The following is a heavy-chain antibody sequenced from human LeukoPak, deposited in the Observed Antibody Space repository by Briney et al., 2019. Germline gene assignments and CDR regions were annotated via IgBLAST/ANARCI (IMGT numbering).Heavy chain of an antibody. CDR2: IYYSGST. J-gene: IGHJ6*03. CDR3: TRGSIAYYYMDV. D-gene: IGHD3-22*01. V-gene: IGHV4-59*01. CDR1: GYPINIDYY. Sequence: SETLSLTCFVSGYPINIDYYWSWIRQPPGKGLEWIGNIYYSGSTNYNPSLKSRVTISVDTSKNQFSLKLSSVTAADTAVYYCTRGSIAYYYMDVWGKGTTVTISS.